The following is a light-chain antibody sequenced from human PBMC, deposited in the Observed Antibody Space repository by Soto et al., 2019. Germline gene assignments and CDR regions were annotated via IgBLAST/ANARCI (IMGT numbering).Light chain of an antibody. CDR2: GAS. J-gene: IGKJ2*01. Sequence: EIVMTQSPATLSVSPGERATLSCRASQNVGSNLAWYQQKPGQAPRLLIYGASTSATGFPARFRGRGSGTDFTLTISSLQSEDFAVYYCQHYNDWPPYTFGQGTKLEIK. V-gene: IGKV3-15*01. CDR1: QNVGSN. CDR3: QHYNDWPPYT.